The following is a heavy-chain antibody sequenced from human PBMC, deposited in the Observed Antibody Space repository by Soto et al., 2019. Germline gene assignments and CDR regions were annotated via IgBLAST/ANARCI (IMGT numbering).Heavy chain of an antibody. V-gene: IGHV3-30*18. D-gene: IGHD6-13*01. Sequence: SLKISCAASGFTFSNYAIHWVRQAPGKGLEWVAVIASDGKDKRYADSVKGRFTISRDNSKNTVYLQMNSLRGEDTAVYYCAKDGAIAAADYFFDYWGQGSLVTVSS. CDR3: AKDGAIAAADYFFDY. CDR1: GFTFSNYA. J-gene: IGHJ4*02. CDR2: IASDGKDK.